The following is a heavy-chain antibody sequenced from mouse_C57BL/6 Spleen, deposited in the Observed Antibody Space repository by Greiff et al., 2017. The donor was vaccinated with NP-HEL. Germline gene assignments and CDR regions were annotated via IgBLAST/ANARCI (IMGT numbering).Heavy chain of an antibody. Sequence: EVKLVESGEGLVKPGGSLKLSCAASGFTFSSYAMSWVRQTPEKRLEWVAYISSGGDYIYYADTVKGRFTISRDNARNTLYLQMSSLKSEDTAMYYCTRDAGYTQGYFDYWGQGTTLTVSS. J-gene: IGHJ2*01. CDR3: TRDAGYTQGYFDY. CDR1: GFTFSSYA. D-gene: IGHD3-1*01. CDR2: ISSGGDYI. V-gene: IGHV5-9-1*02.